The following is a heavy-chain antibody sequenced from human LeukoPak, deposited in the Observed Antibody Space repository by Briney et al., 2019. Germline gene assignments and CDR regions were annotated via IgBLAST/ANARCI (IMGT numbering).Heavy chain of an antibody. Sequence: SETLSLTCTVSGGSISSYYWSWIRQPPGKGLEWIGYIYYSGSTNYNPSLKSRVTISVDTSKNQFSLKLSSVTAADTAVYYCARGVEVTSYYFDYWGQGTLVTVPS. CDR1: GGSISSYY. J-gene: IGHJ4*02. V-gene: IGHV4-59*01. CDR2: IYYSGST. CDR3: ARGVEVTSYYFDY. D-gene: IGHD2-15*01.